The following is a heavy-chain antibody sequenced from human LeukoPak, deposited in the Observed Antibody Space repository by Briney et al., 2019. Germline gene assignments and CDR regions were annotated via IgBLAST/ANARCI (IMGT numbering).Heavy chain of an antibody. J-gene: IGHJ4*02. CDR1: GFTFSNYW. CDR2: ISSDGSCT. Sequence: PGGSLRLSCAASGFTFSNYWMHWVRQAPGKGLVWGSRISSDGSCTSYADSVKGRFTISRDNAQNSLYLQMNSLRAEDTAVYYCARTAYSDYSLGFWGQGTLVTVSS. V-gene: IGHV3-74*01. D-gene: IGHD5-12*01. CDR3: ARTAYSDYSLGF.